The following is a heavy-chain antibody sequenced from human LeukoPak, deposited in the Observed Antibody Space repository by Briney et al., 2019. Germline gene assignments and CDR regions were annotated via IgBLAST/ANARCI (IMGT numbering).Heavy chain of an antibody. CDR1: GFTFNDAW. J-gene: IGHJ4*02. Sequence: GGSLRLSSAASGFTFNDAWMNWVRQAPGKGLEWVGRIRRKTEGGTTDYAAPVKGRFTISRDDSKSTLYLQMNSLRAEDTAVYYCAKNSKVAATRGIDYWGQGTLVTVSS. CDR2: IRRKTEGGTT. V-gene: IGHV3-15*07. D-gene: IGHD4-11*01. CDR3: AKNSKVAATRGIDY.